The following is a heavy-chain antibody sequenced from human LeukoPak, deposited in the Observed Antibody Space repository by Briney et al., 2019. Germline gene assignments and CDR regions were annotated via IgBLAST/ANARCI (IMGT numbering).Heavy chain of an antibody. CDR1: GFAFSDYY. D-gene: IGHD2-2*02. J-gene: IGHJ4*02. CDR3: ARARIPGLPGY. CDR2: ISSSSSYT. Sequence: GGSLRLSCAASGFAFSDYYMSWIRQAPGKGLEWVSYISSSSSYTNYADSVKGRFTISRDNAKNSLYLQMNGLRAEDTAVYYCARARIPGLPGYWGQGTLVTVSS. V-gene: IGHV3-11*06.